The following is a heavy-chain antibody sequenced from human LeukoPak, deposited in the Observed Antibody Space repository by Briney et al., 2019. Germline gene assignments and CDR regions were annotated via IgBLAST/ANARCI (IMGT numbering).Heavy chain of an antibody. D-gene: IGHD6-19*01. J-gene: IGHJ4*02. CDR1: GFTFSSYA. CDR2: ISSRGGST. V-gene: IGHV3-23*01. Sequence: PGGSLRLSCAASGFTFSSYAMNWVRQAPGKGLEWVSAISSRGGSTYYADSVKGRFTISRDNSKNTLYLQMNSLRAEDTAVYYCARDRAYSSGCQLDYWGQGTLVTVSS. CDR3: ARDRAYSSGCQLDY.